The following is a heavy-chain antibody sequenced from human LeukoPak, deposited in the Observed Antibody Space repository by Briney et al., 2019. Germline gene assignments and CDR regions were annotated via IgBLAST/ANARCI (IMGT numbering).Heavy chain of an antibody. CDR3: ARVSMTAVSYYFDY. V-gene: IGHV4-59*01. Sequence: SETLSLTCTVSGGSIRSYYWSWIRQPPGKGLEWIGYIYYSGSTNYNPSLKGRVTISVDTSKNQFSLKLSSVTAADTAVYYCARVSMTAVSYYFDYWGQGNPGHRLL. J-gene: IGHJ4*02. D-gene: IGHD4-11*01. CDR2: IYYSGST. CDR1: GGSIRSYY.